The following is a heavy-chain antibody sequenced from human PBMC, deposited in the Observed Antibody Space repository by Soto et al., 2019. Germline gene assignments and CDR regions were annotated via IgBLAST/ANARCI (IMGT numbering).Heavy chain of an antibody. V-gene: IGHV1-69*15. D-gene: IGHD5-12*01. J-gene: IGHJ5*02. CDR3: AKDGGADGYFGNWLDP. CDR1: GGTFSNYA. CDR2: IIPIFGTT. Sequence: QVHLVQSGAEVKKPGSSVNVSCKASGGTFSNYAITWVRQAPGQGLEWVGRIIPIFGTTNVAQKFQGRVTITADESTTTAYMELSGLRSDDTAVYYCAKDGGADGYFGNWLDPWGQGTLVCFSS.